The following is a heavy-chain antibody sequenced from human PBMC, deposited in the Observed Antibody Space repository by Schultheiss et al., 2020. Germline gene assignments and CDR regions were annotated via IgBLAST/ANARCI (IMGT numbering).Heavy chain of an antibody. V-gene: IGHV3-23*01. D-gene: IGHD6-13*01. Sequence: GGSLRLSCAASGFTFSSYGMHWVRQAPGKGLEWVSAISGSGGSTYYADSVKGRFTISRDNSKNTLYLQMNSLRAEDTAVYYCARGEYKQQPYYFDYWGQGTLVTVSS. CDR1: GFTFSSYG. CDR2: ISGSGGST. J-gene: IGHJ4*02. CDR3: ARGEYKQQPYYFDY.